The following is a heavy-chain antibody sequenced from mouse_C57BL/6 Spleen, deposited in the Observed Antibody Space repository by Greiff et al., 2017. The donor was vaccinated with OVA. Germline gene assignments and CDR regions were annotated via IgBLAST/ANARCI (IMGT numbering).Heavy chain of an antibody. Sequence: QVQLQQPGAELVMPGASVKLSCKASGYTFTSYWMHWVKQRPGQGLEWIGEIDPSDSYTNYNQKFKGKSTLTVDKSSSTAYMQLSSLTSEDSAVYYCARYYDYAMDYWGQGTSVTVSS. CDR2: IDPSDSYT. D-gene: IGHD1-1*01. CDR1: GYTFTSYW. CDR3: ARYYDYAMDY. J-gene: IGHJ4*01. V-gene: IGHV1-69*01.